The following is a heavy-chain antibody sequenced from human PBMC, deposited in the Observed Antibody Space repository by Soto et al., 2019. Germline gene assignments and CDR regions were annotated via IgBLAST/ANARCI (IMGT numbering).Heavy chain of an antibody. Sequence: QVQLVESGGGVVQPGRSLRLSCAASGFTFSSYGMHWVRQAPGKGLEWVAVISYDGSNKYYADSVKGRFTISRDNSKNTLYLQMNSLRAEDTAVYYCAKDFGYSKHHYYYGMDVWGLGTTVTVSS. V-gene: IGHV3-30*18. CDR2: ISYDGSNK. D-gene: IGHD4-4*01. CDR1: GFTFSSYG. J-gene: IGHJ6*02. CDR3: AKDFGYSKHHYYYGMDV.